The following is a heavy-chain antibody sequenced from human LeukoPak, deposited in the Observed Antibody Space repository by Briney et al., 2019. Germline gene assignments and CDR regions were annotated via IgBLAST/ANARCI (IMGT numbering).Heavy chain of an antibody. Sequence: GGSLRLSCAASGFTFSNYAMSWVRQAPGKGLEWVSAISGGGGYTYYPDSVKGRFTISRDNSKNTLYLQMHSLRAEDTAVYYWASQPGLEGDQVYFQHWGQGTLVTVSS. CDR3: ASQPGLEGDQVYFQH. J-gene: IGHJ1*01. V-gene: IGHV3-23*01. D-gene: IGHD2-2*01. CDR1: GFTFSNYA. CDR2: ISGGGGYT.